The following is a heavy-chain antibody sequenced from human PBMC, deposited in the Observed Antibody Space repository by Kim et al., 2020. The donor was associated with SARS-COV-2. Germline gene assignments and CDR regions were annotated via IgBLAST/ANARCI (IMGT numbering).Heavy chain of an antibody. V-gene: IGHV4-59*01. Sequence: SNPTLKSLVTIAVDTSKNQFSLKLSSVTAADTAVYYCARLYDILTGTFDYWGQGTLVTVSS. J-gene: IGHJ4*02. D-gene: IGHD3-9*01. CDR3: ARLYDILTGTFDY.